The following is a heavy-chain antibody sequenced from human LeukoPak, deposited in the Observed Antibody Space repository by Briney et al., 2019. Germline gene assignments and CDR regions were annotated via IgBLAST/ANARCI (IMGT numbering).Heavy chain of an antibody. J-gene: IGHJ6*02. CDR3: ARGDCSGGSCYSTFNGMDV. CDR1: GYTFTSYA. CDR2: INAGNGNT. Sequence: ASVKVSCKASGYTFTSYAMHWVRQAPGQRLEWMGWINAGNGNTKYSQKFQGRVIITRDTSASTAYMELSSLRSEDTAVYYCARGDCSGGSCYSTFNGMDVWGQGTTVIVSS. V-gene: IGHV1-3*01. D-gene: IGHD2-15*01.